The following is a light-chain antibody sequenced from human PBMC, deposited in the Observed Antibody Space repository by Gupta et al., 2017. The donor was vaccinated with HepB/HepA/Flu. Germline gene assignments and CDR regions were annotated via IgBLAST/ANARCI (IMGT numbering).Light chain of an antibody. J-gene: IGKJ4*01. CDR3: QKDHNSPIT. V-gene: IGKV1-27*01. CDR1: QGINNY. Sequence: DIQMTQSPSSLSASVGDRVSITCRASQGINNYLAWYQQKPGKVPKVLIYAASTIQSGVSSRFSGSGSGTEFTLTISSLQPEDVATYYCQKDHNSPITFGPGTLVEIK. CDR2: AAS.